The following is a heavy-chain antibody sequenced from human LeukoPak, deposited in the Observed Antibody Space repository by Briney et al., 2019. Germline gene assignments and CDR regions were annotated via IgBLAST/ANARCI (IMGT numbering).Heavy chain of an antibody. Sequence: GGSLRLSCAASGFTFSSCKVHWVRQAPGKGLEWVAVISYDGSIEYYVDSVKGRFTISRDNSKNTLFLQMNSLRAEDTAVYYCAKAGDGYNELNYWGQGTRVTVSS. CDR3: AKAGDGYNELNY. V-gene: IGHV3-30*18. J-gene: IGHJ4*02. CDR2: ISYDGSIE. D-gene: IGHD5-24*01. CDR1: GFTFSSCK.